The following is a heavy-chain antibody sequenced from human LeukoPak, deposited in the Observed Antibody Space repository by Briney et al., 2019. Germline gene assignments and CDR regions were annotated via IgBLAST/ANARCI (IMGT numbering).Heavy chain of an antibody. CDR2: IYSGGRT. CDR3: ARSQDSSGYYYQYYYMDV. Sequence: GGSLRLSCAASGFTISSNYMSWVRQAPGKGLEWVSIIYSGGRTYYADSVKGRFTISRDNSKNTLYLQMNSLRAEDTAVYYCARSQDSSGYYYQYYYMDVWGKGTTVTVSS. CDR1: GFTISSNY. V-gene: IGHV3-53*01. J-gene: IGHJ6*03. D-gene: IGHD3-22*01.